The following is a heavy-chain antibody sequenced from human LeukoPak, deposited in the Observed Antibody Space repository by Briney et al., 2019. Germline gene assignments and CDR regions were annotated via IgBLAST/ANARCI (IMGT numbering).Heavy chain of an antibody. V-gene: IGHV3-48*02. CDR1: GFTFSSYS. CDR2: ISSSSSTI. Sequence: GGSLRLSCAASGFTFSSYSMNWVRQAPGKGLEWVSYISSSSSTIYYADSVKGRFTISRDNAKNSLYLQMNSLRDEDTAVYYCARAGYFGSSWLTYYFGYWGQGTLVTVSS. D-gene: IGHD6-13*01. J-gene: IGHJ4*02. CDR3: ARAGYFGSSWLTYYFGY.